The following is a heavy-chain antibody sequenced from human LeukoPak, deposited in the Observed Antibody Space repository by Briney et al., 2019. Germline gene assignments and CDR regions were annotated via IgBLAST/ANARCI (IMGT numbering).Heavy chain of an antibody. V-gene: IGHV4-59*12. CDR3: ARRCSSWFCYYYMDV. J-gene: IGHJ6*03. CDR2: IYYDGST. CDR1: GGSISSYY. Sequence: SETLSLTCTVSGGSISSYYWSWIRQSPRKRLEWSGYIYYDGSTNYNPSLRGRVTISVDTPKNQFSLKLSSVTAAETAVYYCARRCSSWFCYYYMDVWGKGTTVTISS. D-gene: IGHD6-13*01.